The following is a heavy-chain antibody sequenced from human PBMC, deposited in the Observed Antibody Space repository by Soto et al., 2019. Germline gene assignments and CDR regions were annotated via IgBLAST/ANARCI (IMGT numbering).Heavy chain of an antibody. J-gene: IGHJ3*02. D-gene: IGHD2-21*02. CDR2: IYYSGST. Sequence: QVQLQESGPGLVKPSQTLSLTCTVSGGSISSGGYYWSWIRQHPGKGLEWIGYIYYSGSTYYNPYLKSRVTIAVDTSKNQCSLKLSAVTAADTAVYYCAGDSAGVGGGDHGGAFDIWGQGTMVTVSS. CDR1: GGSISSGGYY. V-gene: IGHV4-31*03. CDR3: AGDSAGVGGGDHGGAFDI.